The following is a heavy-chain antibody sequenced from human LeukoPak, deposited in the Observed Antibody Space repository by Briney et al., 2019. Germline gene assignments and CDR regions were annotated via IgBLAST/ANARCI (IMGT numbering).Heavy chain of an antibody. D-gene: IGHD6-19*01. CDR2: ISGDGTYI. CDR3: AKEGYSSGNY. J-gene: IGHJ4*02. CDR1: GFTFSIYS. V-gene: IGHV3-21*04. Sequence: GGSLRLSCAASGFTFSIYSMNWVRQAPGKGLEWVSSISGDGTYIFYADSLKGRFTISRDNAKSSLYLQMNSLRAEDTAVYYCAKEGYSSGNYWGQGTLVTVSS.